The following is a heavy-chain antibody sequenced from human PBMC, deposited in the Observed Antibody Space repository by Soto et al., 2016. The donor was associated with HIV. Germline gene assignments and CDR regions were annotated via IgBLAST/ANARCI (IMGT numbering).Heavy chain of an antibody. CDR2: ITSSSNYI. Sequence: EVQLVESGGGLVKPGGSLRLSCAASGFTFSSYSINWVRQAPGKGLEWVSSITSSSNYIYYADSVKGRFTISRDNAKNSLYLQMNSLRVDDTAVYYCAREKGQQLPLDYVGQGTLVTVSS. CDR3: AREKGQQLPLDY. J-gene: IGHJ4*02. V-gene: IGHV3-21*01. D-gene: IGHD6-13*01. CDR1: GFTFSSYS.